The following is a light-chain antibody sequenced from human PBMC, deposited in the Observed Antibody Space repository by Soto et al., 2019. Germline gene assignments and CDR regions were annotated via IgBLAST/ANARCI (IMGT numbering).Light chain of an antibody. Sequence: QSLLTPPPPMSSAPGQKGTISCSWNRSPVEKNYVSWYQQLPGTAPKLLIYENTKRPSGIPDRFSGSKSGTSATLGITGLQTGDEADYYCASWDYSLSAVIFGGGTKVTVL. CDR2: ENT. V-gene: IGLV1-51*02. CDR3: ASWDYSLSAVI. J-gene: IGLJ2*01. CDR1: RSPVEKNY.